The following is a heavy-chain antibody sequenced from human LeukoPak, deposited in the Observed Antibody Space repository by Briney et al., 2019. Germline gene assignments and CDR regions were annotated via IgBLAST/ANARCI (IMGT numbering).Heavy chain of an antibody. J-gene: IGHJ4*02. D-gene: IGHD4-17*01. CDR1: GYPFDNFG. CDR2: ISAYNGNT. CDR3: ARDRLGGDLTGESLY. V-gene: IGHV1-18*01. Sequence: AAVKVSCKASGYPFDNFGLTWVRQAPGQGLEWMGWISAYNGNTHYAQKFRGRLTMTTDTSTTTAYLELRSLKSDDTAVYYCARDRLGGDLTGESLYWGKGTLVTVSS.